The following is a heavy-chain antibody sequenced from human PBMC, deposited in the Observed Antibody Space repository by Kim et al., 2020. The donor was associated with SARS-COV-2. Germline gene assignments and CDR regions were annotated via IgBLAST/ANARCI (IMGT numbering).Heavy chain of an antibody. D-gene: IGHD6-13*01. Sequence: ASVKVSCKASGYTFTSYGISWVRQAPGQGLEWMGWISAYNGNTNYAQKLQGRVTMTTDTSTSTAYMELRSLRSDDTAVYYCARDARRRGIAAAGRSYYGMDVWGQGTTVTVSS. J-gene: IGHJ6*02. V-gene: IGHV1-18*01. CDR2: ISAYNGNT. CDR1: GYTFTSYG. CDR3: ARDARRRGIAAAGRSYYGMDV.